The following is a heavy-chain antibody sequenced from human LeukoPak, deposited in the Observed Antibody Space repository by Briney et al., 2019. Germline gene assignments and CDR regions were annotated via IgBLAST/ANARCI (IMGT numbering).Heavy chain of an antibody. D-gene: IGHD2-2*01. CDR1: GGSISSSSYY. CDR3: ARALTSSFTSEPYFDH. Sequence: SETLSLTCTVSGGSISSSSYYWGWIRQPPGKGLGWIGSIYYSGSTYYNPSLKSRVTISVATSKNQFSLKLSSVTAADTAFYYCARALTSSFTSEPYFDHWGQGTLVTVSS. V-gene: IGHV4-39*07. J-gene: IGHJ4*02. CDR2: IYYSGST.